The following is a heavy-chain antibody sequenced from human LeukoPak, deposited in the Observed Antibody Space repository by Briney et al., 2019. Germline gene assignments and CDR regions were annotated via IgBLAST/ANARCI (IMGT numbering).Heavy chain of an antibody. J-gene: IGHJ4*02. Sequence: GGSLRLSCAASGFTFSSFAMSWVRQASGKGLEWVSTISDSGGITDYADSVKGRFTISRDNSKNTLYLQMNSLRAEDTAVYYCANFWYYYGSGSYSDGDYWGQGTLVTVSS. V-gene: IGHV3-23*01. CDR2: ISDSGGIT. D-gene: IGHD3-10*01. CDR1: GFTFSSFA. CDR3: ANFWYYYGSGSYSDGDY.